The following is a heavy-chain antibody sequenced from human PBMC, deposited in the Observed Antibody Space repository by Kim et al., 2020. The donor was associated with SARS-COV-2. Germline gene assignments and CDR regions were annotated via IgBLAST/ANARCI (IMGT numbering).Heavy chain of an antibody. J-gene: IGHJ6*02. Sequence: ASVKVSCKASGYTFTSYGISWVRQAPGQGLEWMGWISAYNGNTNYAQKLQGRVIMTTDTSTSTAYMELRSLRSDDTAVYYCARGSLVATHLPSYYYYGMDVWGQGTTVTVSS. CDR1: GYTFTSYG. CDR3: ARGSLVATHLPSYYYYGMDV. V-gene: IGHV1-18*01. CDR2: ISAYNGNT. D-gene: IGHD5-12*01.